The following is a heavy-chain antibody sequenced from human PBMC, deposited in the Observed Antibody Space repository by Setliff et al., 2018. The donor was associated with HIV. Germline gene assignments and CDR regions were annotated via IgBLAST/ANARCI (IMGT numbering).Heavy chain of an antibody. CDR2: IYSSGST. Sequence: SETLSLTCTVSGGSIMSDGYYWNWIRQRPGKGLEWIGYIYSSGSTNYNPSLKSRVTISVDTSKNQFSLRLSSVTAADTAVYYCARAFGSGSYRWFDPWGQGTLVTVSS. J-gene: IGHJ5*02. V-gene: IGHV4-61*08. D-gene: IGHD3-10*01. CDR3: ARAFGSGSYRWFDP. CDR1: GGSIMSDGYY.